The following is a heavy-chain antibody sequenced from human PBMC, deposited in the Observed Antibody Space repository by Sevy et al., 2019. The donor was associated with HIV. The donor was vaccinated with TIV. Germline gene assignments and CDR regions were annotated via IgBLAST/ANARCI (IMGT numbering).Heavy chain of an antibody. V-gene: IGHV3-74*01. CDR1: GFTFSSHW. Sequence: GALRLSCAVSGFTFSSHWMFWVRQAPGKGLVWVSHINSHGTITNYADSVKGRFAISRDNTKNTIYLQMNSLRAEDTAVCYCARGQLLQFLEWPSYGLDVWGQGTTVTVS. J-gene: IGHJ6*02. D-gene: IGHD3-3*01. CDR2: INSHGTIT. CDR3: ARGQLLQFLEWPSYGLDV.